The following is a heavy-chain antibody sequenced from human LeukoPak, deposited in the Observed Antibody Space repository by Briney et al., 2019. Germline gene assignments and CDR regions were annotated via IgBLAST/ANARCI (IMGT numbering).Heavy chain of an antibody. V-gene: IGHV3-21*01. J-gene: IGHJ5*02. CDR1: GFTFSSYS. CDR2: ISSSSSYI. Sequence: GGSLRLSCAASGFTFSSYSMNWVRQAPGKGLEWVSSISSSSSYIYYADSVKGRFTISRDNAKNSLYLQMNSLRAEDTAVYYCARLLGYCSSTSCHNNWFDHWGQGTLVTVSS. D-gene: IGHD2-2*01. CDR3: ARLLGYCSSTSCHNNWFDH.